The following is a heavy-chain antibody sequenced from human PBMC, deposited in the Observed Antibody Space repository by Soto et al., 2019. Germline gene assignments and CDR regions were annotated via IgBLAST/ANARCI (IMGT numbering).Heavy chain of an antibody. CDR1: GFTFSSYA. D-gene: IGHD1-26*01. CDR3: ARDLPGSYFDY. J-gene: IGHJ4*02. V-gene: IGHV3-30-3*01. CDR2: ISYDGSNK. Sequence: QVQMVESGGGVVQPGRSLRLSCAASGFTFSSYAMHWVRQAPGKGLEWVAVISYDGSNKYYADSVKGRFTISRDNSKNTLYLQMNSLRAEDTAVYYCARDLPGSYFDYWGQGTLVTVSS.